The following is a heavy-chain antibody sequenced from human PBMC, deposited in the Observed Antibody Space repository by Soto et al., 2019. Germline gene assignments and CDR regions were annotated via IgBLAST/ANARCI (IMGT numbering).Heavy chain of an antibody. V-gene: IGHV3-23*01. CDR2: ISASGGST. CDR3: ARGAVTPDS. J-gene: IGHJ4*02. D-gene: IGHD3-10*01. Sequence: GGSLRLSWAASGLTFDSFAMTWVRQAPGKGLEWVSAISASGGSTYYADSVKGRFTISRDSSKNTLYLQMNSLRAEDTAVYYCARGAVTPDSWGQGTLVTVSS. CDR1: GLTFDSFA.